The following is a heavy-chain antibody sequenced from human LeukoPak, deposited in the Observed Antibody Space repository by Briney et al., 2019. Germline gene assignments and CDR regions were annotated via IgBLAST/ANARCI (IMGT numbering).Heavy chain of an antibody. J-gene: IGHJ6*02. CDR1: GYTFTSYG. D-gene: IGHD4-11*01. Sequence: GASVKVSCKASGYTFTSYGISWVRQAPGQGLEWMGWISAYNGNTNYAQKLQGRVTMTTDTSTSTAYMELRSLRSDDTAVYYCASQVFDSNYYYYGMDVWGQGTTVTVSS. CDR3: ASQVFDSNYYYYGMDV. CDR2: ISAYNGNT. V-gene: IGHV1-18*01.